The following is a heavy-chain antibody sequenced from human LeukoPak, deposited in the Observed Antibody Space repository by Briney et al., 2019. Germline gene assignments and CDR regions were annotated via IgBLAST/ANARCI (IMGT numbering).Heavy chain of an antibody. CDR3: ARSGLLWFGELPYYFDY. J-gene: IGHJ4*02. CDR1: GGSFSGYY. D-gene: IGHD3-10*01. Sequence: SETLSLTCAVYGGSFSGYYWSWIRQPPGKGLEWIGEINHSGSTNYNPSLTSRVTISVDTSKNQFSLKLSSVTAADTAVYYCARSGLLWFGELPYYFDYWGQGTLVTVSS. V-gene: IGHV4-34*01. CDR2: INHSGST.